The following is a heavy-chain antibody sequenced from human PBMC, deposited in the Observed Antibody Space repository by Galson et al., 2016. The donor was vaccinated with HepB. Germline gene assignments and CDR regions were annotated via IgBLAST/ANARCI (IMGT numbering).Heavy chain of an antibody. D-gene: IGHD2-2*01. Sequence: LSLTCTVSGGSVPNSNYWNWIRQTPGKGLEWIGYIFYTGSTSLNPSLKSRVTISIDTSKNQFSLKLTSVTAADTAIYYCARQDIVVVPPAGGSSYYYGLDVWGQGTTVTVSS. CDR3: ARQDIVVVPPAGGSSYYYGLDV. CDR2: IFYTGST. J-gene: IGHJ6*02. V-gene: IGHV4-59*08. CDR1: GGSVPNSNY.